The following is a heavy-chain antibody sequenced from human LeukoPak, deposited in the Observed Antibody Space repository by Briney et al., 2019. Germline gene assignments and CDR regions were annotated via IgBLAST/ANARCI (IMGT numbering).Heavy chain of an antibody. CDR3: ARENSGSYREFDY. CDR1: GGSISSYY. CDR2: INTSGST. Sequence: SETLSLTCTVSGGSISSYYWSWIRQPAGKGLEWIGRINTSGSTNYNASLKSRVSMSVDTSKNQFSLKLSSVTAADTAVFYCARENSGSYREFDYWGQGTLVTVSS. V-gene: IGHV4-4*07. J-gene: IGHJ4*02. D-gene: IGHD1-26*01.